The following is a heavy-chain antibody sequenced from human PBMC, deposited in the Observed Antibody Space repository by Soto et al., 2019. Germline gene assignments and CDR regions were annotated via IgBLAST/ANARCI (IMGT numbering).Heavy chain of an antibody. V-gene: IGHV1-3*01. CDR1: GYTFTSYA. Sequence: ASVKVSCKASGYTFTSYAMHWVRQAPGQRLEWMGWINAGNGNTKYSQKFQGRVTITRDTSASTAYMELSSLRSEDTAVYYRARSTIFGVVIINGPLDYWGQGTLVTVSS. J-gene: IGHJ4*02. CDR3: ARSTIFGVVIINGPLDY. CDR2: INAGNGNT. D-gene: IGHD3-3*01.